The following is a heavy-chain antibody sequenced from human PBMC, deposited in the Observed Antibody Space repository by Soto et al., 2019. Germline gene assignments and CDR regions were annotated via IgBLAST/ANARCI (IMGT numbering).Heavy chain of an antibody. CDR2: IIPIFGST. D-gene: IGHD6-6*01. CDR3: ARDQGEYSSSSRGLVYYGMDV. Sequence: VASVKVSCKASGGTFSSYAISWVRQAPGQGLEWMGGIIPIFGSTSYAQKFQGRVTMTRDTSTSTVYMELSSLRSEDTAVYYCARDQGEYSSSSRGLVYYGMDVWGQGTTVTVSS. CDR1: GGTFSSYA. V-gene: IGHV1-69*05. J-gene: IGHJ6*02.